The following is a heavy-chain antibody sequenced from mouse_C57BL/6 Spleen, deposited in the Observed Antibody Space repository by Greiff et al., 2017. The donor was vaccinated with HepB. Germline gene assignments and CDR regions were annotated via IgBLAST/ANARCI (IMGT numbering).Heavy chain of an antibody. D-gene: IGHD1-2*01. CDR3: ARPSLLQSLYAMDY. Sequence: EVQLVESGGGLVKPGGSLKLSCAASGFTFSDYGMHWVRQAPEKGLEWVAYISSGSSTIYYADTVKGRFTISRDNAKNTLFLQMTSLRSEDTAMYYCARPSLLQSLYAMDYWGQVTSVTVSS. CDR2: ISSGSSTI. CDR1: GFTFSDYG. V-gene: IGHV5-17*01. J-gene: IGHJ4*01.